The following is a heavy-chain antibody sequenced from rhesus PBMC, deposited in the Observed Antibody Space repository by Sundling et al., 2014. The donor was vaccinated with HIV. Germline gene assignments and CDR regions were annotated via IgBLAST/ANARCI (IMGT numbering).Heavy chain of an antibody. Sequence: EVQLVESGGGLVQPGGSLRLSCTASGFTFSNNGIHWVRQAPGKGLEWVAVISYDGSKKYYADSVKDRFTISRDNSKNMLYLQMNNLKLDDTAVYYCATALDCTSTTCYWYGLDSWGQGVVVTVSA. CDR2: ISYDGSKK. V-gene: IGHV3-54*02. CDR1: GFTFSNNG. D-gene: IGHD2-2*01. J-gene: IGHJ6*01. CDR3: ATALDCTSTTCYWYGLDS.